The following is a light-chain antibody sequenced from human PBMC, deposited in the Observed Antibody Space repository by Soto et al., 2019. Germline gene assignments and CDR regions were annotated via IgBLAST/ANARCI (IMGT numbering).Light chain of an antibody. CDR3: QQYNDWPLT. Sequence: EKVMTQSPATLSVSPGERATLSCRASQSVNSNLAWYQQKPGQAPRLLLYGASTRATGIPARFSGSASGTEFTLTISILQSEDSAVYCCQQYNDWPLTFGGGTKVEIK. CDR1: QSVNSN. V-gene: IGKV3-15*01. CDR2: GAS. J-gene: IGKJ4*01.